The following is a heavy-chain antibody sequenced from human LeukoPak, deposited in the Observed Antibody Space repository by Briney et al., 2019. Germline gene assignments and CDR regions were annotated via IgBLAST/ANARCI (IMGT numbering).Heavy chain of an antibody. D-gene: IGHD3-10*01. J-gene: IGHJ4*02. CDR2: INHSGST. V-gene: IGHV4-34*01. CDR1: GGSFSGYY. CDR3: ARQIDGFGEFDYFDY. Sequence: PSETLSLTCAVYGGSFSGYYWSWLRQPPGKGLEWIGEINHSGSTNYNPSLKSRVTISVDTSKNQFSLKLSSVTAADTAVYYCARQIDGFGEFDYFDYWGQGTLVTVSS.